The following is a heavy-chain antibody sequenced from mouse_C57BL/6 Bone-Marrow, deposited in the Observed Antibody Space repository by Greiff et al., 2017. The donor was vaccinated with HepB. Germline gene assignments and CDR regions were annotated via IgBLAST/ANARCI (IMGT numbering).Heavy chain of an antibody. CDR2: IDPNSGGT. D-gene: IGHD2-5*01. Sequence: LVESGAELVKPGASVKLSCKASGYTFTSYWMHWVKQRPGRGLEWIGRIDPNSGGTKYNEKFKSKATLTVDKPSSTAYMQLSSLTSEDSAVYYCAREDMGYSNYWYFDVWGTGTTVTVSS. CDR1: GYTFTSYW. CDR3: AREDMGYSNYWYFDV. J-gene: IGHJ1*03. V-gene: IGHV1-72*01.